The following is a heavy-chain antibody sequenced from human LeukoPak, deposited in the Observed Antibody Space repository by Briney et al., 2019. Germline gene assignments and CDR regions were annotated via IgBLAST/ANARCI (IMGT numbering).Heavy chain of an antibody. CDR1: GGSISSSSYY. CDR3: ARHLSRTLWIYSGYDWSAHFDY. Sequence: PSETLSLTCTVSGGSISSSSYYWGWIRQPPGKGLEWIGSIYYSGSTYYNPSLKSRVTISVDTSKNQFSLKLSSVTAADTAVYYCARHLSRTLWIYSGYDWSAHFDYWGQGTLVTVSS. CDR2: IYYSGST. J-gene: IGHJ4*02. V-gene: IGHV4-39*01. D-gene: IGHD5-12*01.